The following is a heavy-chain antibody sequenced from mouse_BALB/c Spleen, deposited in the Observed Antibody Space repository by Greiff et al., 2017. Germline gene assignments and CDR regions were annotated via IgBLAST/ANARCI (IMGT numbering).Heavy chain of an antibody. J-gene: IGHJ4*01. CDR3: ARLTTHYAMDY. V-gene: IGHV5-12-2*01. CDR1: GFTFSSYT. CDR2: ISNGGGST. Sequence: EVQLVESGGGLVQPGGSLKLSCAASGFTFSSYTMSWVRQTPEKRLEWVAYISNGGGSTYYPATVKGRFTISRDNAKNTLFLQMSSLKSEDTAMYYCARLTTHYAMDYWGQGTSVTVSS.